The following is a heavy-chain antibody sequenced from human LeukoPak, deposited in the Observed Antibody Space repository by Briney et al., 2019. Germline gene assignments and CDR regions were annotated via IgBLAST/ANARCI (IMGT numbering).Heavy chain of an antibody. J-gene: IGHJ6*02. CDR2: IHSSGST. CDR1: GDSISSYH. V-gene: IGHV4-4*07. CDR3: ARVMDVVAGYYYYYMDV. Sequence: SETLSLTCSVPGDSISSYHWTWVRQPAGKGLEWIGHIHSSGSTDYNPSLKSRVTMSVDTSKNQFSVKLNSVTAADTAVYYCARVMDVVAGYYYYYMDVWGQGTTVTVSS. D-gene: IGHD5-12*01.